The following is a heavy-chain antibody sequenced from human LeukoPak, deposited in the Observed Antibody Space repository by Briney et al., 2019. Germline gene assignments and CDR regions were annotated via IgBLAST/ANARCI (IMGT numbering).Heavy chain of an antibody. J-gene: IGHJ4*02. Sequence: PGGSLRLSCAASGFTFSDYYMSWIRQAPGKGLEWVPYISSSGSTIYYADSVKGRFTISRDNAKNSLYLQMNSLRAEDTAVYYCARAHAYSYGSPLGYWGQGTLVTVSS. CDR2: ISSSGSTI. D-gene: IGHD5-18*01. V-gene: IGHV3-11*04. CDR3: ARAHAYSYGSPLGY. CDR1: GFTFSDYY.